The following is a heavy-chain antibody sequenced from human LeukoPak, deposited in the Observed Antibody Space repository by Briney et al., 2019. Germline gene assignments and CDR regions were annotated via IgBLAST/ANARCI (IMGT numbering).Heavy chain of an antibody. CDR1: GYTFTSYY. J-gene: IGHJ4*02. CDR3: ARDNTSTGPFDY. CDR2: IDPSGGST. V-gene: IGHV1-46*01. D-gene: IGHD1-1*01. Sequence: ASVRVSCKASGYTFTSYYMRWVRQAPGQGLEWMGIIDPSGGSTSYAQKFQGRVTMTRDTSTSTVYMELSSLRSEDTAVYCCARDNTSTGPFDYWGQGTLVTVSS.